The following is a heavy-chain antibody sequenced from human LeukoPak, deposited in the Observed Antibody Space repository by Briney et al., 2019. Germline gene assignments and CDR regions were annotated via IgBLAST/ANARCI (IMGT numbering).Heavy chain of an antibody. CDR3: AATLRGYSGYKTLDY. J-gene: IGHJ4*02. D-gene: IGHD5-12*01. V-gene: IGHV1-58*02. Sequence: SVKVSCKASGFTFTSSAMQGVRQARGQRLEWIGWIVVGSGNTNYAQKFQERVTITRDMSTSTAYMELSSLRSEDTAVYYCAATLRGYSGYKTLDYWGQGTLVTVSS. CDR1: GFTFTSSA. CDR2: IVVGSGNT.